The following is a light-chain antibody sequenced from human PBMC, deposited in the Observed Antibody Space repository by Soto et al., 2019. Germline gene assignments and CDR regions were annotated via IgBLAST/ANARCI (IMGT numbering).Light chain of an antibody. CDR2: EGS. CDR1: SSDVGSYNF. CDR3: CSYAGSSTWV. V-gene: IGLV2-23*01. J-gene: IGLJ3*02. Sequence: QSALTQPASVSGSPGQSITISCTGTSSDVGSYNFVSWYQQHPGKAPKLMIYEGSKRPSGVSNRVSGSKSGNTASLTISGLQAEDEADDYCCSYAGSSTWVFGGGTKLTVL.